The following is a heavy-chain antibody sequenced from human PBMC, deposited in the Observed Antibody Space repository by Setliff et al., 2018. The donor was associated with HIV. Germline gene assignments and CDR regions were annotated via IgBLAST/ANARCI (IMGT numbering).Heavy chain of an antibody. CDR2: MNPNSGNT. Sequence: ASVKVSCKASGYTFTSYDINWVRQATGQGLEWMGWMNPNSGNTGYAQKFQGRVTMTRNTSISTAYMELSSLRSEDTAVYYCARVLGGYFYLDHWGQGTLVTAPQ. J-gene: IGHJ4*02. D-gene: IGHD3-22*01. V-gene: IGHV1-8*02. CDR1: GYTFTSYD. CDR3: ARVLGGYFYLDH.